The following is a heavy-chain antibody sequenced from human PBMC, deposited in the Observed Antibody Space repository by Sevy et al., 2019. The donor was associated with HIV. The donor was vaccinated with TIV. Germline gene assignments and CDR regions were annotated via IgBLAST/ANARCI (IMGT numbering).Heavy chain of an antibody. J-gene: IGHJ6*02. D-gene: IGHD4-17*01. Sequence: SETLSLTCAVSGGSISSGGYSWSWIRQPPGKGLEWIGYIYHSGSTYYNPSLKSRVTISVDRSKNQFSLKLSSVTAADTAVYYCASLVNDYAHGMDVWGQGTTVTVSS. V-gene: IGHV4-30-2*01. CDR2: IYHSGST. CDR3: ASLVNDYAHGMDV. CDR1: GGSISSGGYS.